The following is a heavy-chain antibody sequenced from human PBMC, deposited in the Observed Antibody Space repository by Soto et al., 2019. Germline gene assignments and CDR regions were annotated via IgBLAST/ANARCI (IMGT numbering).Heavy chain of an antibody. Sequence: SETLSLTCSVSGDSISSADYFWTWIRQSPGKGLEWMGYIFHSGTTYYNPSLKGRLLISIENSKNQFSLRLTSVTAEDTAVYYCARDRLSYYFDYWGQGTLVTVSS. D-gene: IGHD3-16*01. CDR3: ARDRLSYYFDY. CDR2: IFHSGTT. V-gene: IGHV4-30-4*01. J-gene: IGHJ4*02. CDR1: GDSISSADYF.